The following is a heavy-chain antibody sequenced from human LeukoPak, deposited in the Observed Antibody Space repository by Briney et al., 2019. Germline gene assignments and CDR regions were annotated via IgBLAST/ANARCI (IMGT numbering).Heavy chain of an antibody. CDR1: GFTFSSYG. D-gene: IGHD1-26*01. J-gene: IGHJ4*02. CDR3: AKDTGSGNYIYCFDY. CDR2: ISYDGSNK. V-gene: IGHV3-30*18. Sequence: GRSLRLSCAASGFTFSSYGMHWVRQAPGKGLEWVAVISYDGSNKYYADSVKGRFTISRDNSKNTLYLQMNSLRAEDTALYYCAKDTGSGNYIYCFDYWGQGTLVTVSS.